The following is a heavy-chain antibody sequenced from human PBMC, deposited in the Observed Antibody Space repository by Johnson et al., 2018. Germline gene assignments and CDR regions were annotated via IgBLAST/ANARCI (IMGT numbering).Heavy chain of an antibody. V-gene: IGHV5-51*01. CDR2: IYPGDSDT. CDR3: ARLKIGTISGAFDI. CDR1: GYSFTSYW. D-gene: IGHD3-3*01. Sequence: VQLVQSGAEVKKPGESLKISCKGSGYSFTSYWIGWVRQMPGKGREWMGIIYPGDSDTRSSPSSQGQVTIAADKSISPAYLQWSSLKASDTAKYYRARLKIGTISGAFDIWGQGTMVTVSS. J-gene: IGHJ3*02.